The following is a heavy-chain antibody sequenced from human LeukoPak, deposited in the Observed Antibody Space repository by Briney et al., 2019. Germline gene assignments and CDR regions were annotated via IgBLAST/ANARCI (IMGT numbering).Heavy chain of an antibody. CDR2: ISSSGSTI. J-gene: IGHJ4*02. V-gene: IGHV3-48*03. Sequence: PGGSLRLSCAASGFTFSSYEMNWVRQAPGKGLEWVSYISSSGSTIYYAGSVRGRFTISRDNAKNSLYLQMNSLRAEDTAVYYCARADYSNYIYYFDYWGQGTLVTVSS. D-gene: IGHD4-11*01. CDR1: GFTFSSYE. CDR3: ARADYSNYIYYFDY.